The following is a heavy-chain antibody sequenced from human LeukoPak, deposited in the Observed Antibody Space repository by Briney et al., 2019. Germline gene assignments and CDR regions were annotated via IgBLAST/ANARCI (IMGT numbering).Heavy chain of an antibody. Sequence: PGGSLRLSCAASGFTFSSYTMNWVRQAPGKGLEWVSSISSSSSYIYYADSLKGRFTISRDNAKNSLYLQMNSLRAEDTAVYYCARESSGATFQRYWGQGTLVTVSS. CDR2: ISSSSSYI. CDR3: ARESSGATFQRY. D-gene: IGHD1-26*01. V-gene: IGHV3-21*01. J-gene: IGHJ4*02. CDR1: GFTFSSYT.